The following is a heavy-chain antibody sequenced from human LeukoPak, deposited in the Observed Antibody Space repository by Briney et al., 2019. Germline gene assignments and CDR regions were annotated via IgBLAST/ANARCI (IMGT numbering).Heavy chain of an antibody. D-gene: IGHD3-3*01. J-gene: IGHJ4*02. V-gene: IGHV3-7*01. CDR1: GFTFSSYG. CDR3: ARETHYDFWSGYFGADYYFDY. Sequence: GGSLRLSCAASGFTFSSYGMSWVRQAPGKGLEWVANIKQDGSEKYYVDSVKGRFTISRDNAKNSLYLQMNSLRAEDTAVYYCARETHYDFWSGYFGADYYFDYWGQGTLVTVSS. CDR2: IKQDGSEK.